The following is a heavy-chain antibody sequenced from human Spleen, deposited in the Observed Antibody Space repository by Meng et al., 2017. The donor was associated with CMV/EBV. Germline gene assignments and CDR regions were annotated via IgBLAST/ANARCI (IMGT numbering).Heavy chain of an antibody. CDR2: INPNSGGT. D-gene: IGHD2-2*01. J-gene: IGHJ6*02. V-gene: IGHV1-2*02. CDR3: AIRAGCSSTSCYGYYYYGMDV. CDR1: GYTFTGYY. Sequence: GESLKISCKASGYTFTGYYMHWVRQAPGQGLEWMGWINPNSGGTNYAQKFQGRVTMTRDTSISTAYMELSRLRSDDTAVYYCAIRAGCSSTSCYGYYYYGMDVWGQGTTVTVSS.